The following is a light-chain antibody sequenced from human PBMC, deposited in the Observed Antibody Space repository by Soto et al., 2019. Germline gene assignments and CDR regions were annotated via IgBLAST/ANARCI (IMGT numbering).Light chain of an antibody. CDR2: EVT. J-gene: IGLJ1*01. CDR1: SGDIGSYNR. CDR3: SSYTNIKTRACV. V-gene: IGLV2-14*01. Sequence: QSALTQPASVSGSPGQSITISCTGTSGDIGSYNRVSWYQQHPGKAPKLIIYEVTDRPSGVSNRFSGSKSGNTASLTISGLEAEDEGEYYCSSYTNIKTRACVFGTGTKLTVL.